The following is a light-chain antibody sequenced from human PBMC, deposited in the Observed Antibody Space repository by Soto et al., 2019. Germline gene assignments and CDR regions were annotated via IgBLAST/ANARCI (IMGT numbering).Light chain of an antibody. J-gene: IGKJ1*01. CDR1: PRVSKTY. Sequence: EIVLTQSPGTLSLSPGERATLSCRASPRVSKTYLAWYQQKPGQAPRLLMFGVSSRATGIPDRFSGSGSGRDFSLTISRLEPGDFAVYYCQQYGTLPWTFGQGTKVEIK. V-gene: IGKV3-20*01. CDR2: GVS. CDR3: QQYGTLPWT.